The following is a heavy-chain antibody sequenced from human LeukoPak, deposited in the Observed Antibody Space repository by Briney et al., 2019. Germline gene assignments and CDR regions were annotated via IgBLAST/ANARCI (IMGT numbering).Heavy chain of an antibody. D-gene: IGHD3-10*01. CDR3: ARDRDGYWYFDL. CDR1: GGSISSYY. J-gene: IGHJ2*01. V-gene: IGHV4-59*12. CDR2: IYYSGST. Sequence: SETLSLTCTVSGGSISSYYWSWIRQPPWKGLEWIGYIYYSGSTNYNPSLKSRVTISVDTSKNQFSLKLSSVTAADTAVYYCARDRDGYWYFDLWGRGTLVTVSS.